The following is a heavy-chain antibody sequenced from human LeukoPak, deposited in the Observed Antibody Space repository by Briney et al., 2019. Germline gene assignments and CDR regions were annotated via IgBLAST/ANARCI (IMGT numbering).Heavy chain of an antibody. Sequence: ASVKVSCKASGYTFTNYGLSWVRQAPGQGLEWMGWISGDSGETNYAQRLQGRVTITTDTSTSTTYMELRSLRSDDTAVYYCARDLYYYGSGSYSDVFDIWGQGTMVTVSS. D-gene: IGHD3-10*01. CDR2: ISGDSGET. V-gene: IGHV1-18*01. CDR3: ARDLYYYGSGSYSDVFDI. CDR1: GYTFTNYG. J-gene: IGHJ3*02.